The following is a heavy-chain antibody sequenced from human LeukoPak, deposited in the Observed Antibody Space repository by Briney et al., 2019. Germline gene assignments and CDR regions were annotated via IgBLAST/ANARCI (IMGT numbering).Heavy chain of an antibody. D-gene: IGHD6-13*01. Sequence: GGSLGLSSAASGFTLRGYAMHWVRQAPGRGLGYVSDISSNWCSRLYGNSVKGIFTISRDNSKITVYLQMGSLSAEDVAVYYCARGGIAAVGEFVRWGQGSLVSVCS. CDR3: ARGGIAAVGEFVR. CDR1: GFTLRGYA. V-gene: IGHV3-64*01. CDR2: ISSNWCSR. J-gene: IGHJ5*02.